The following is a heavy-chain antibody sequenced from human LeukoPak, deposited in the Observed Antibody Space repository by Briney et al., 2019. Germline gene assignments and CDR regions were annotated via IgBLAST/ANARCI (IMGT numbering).Heavy chain of an antibody. V-gene: IGHV1-8*01. CDR3: ARVRMVRGVIGLYYYYGMDV. Sequence: ASVKVSCKASGYTFSSYDINWVRQAPGQGLEWMGWMNPNSGNTGYAQKFQGRVTMTRNTSISTAYMELSSLRSEDTAVYYCARVRMVRGVIGLYYYYGMDVWGQGTTVTVSS. CDR1: GYTFSSYD. D-gene: IGHD3-10*01. J-gene: IGHJ6*02. CDR2: MNPNSGNT.